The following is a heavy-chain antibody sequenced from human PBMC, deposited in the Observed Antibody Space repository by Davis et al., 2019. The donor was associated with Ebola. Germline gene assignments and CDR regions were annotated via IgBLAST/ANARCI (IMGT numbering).Heavy chain of an antibody. CDR1: GDSISRNSW. CDR3: ARLRTSDYSYYFQY. J-gene: IGHJ4*02. V-gene: IGHV4-4*02. D-gene: IGHD3/OR15-3a*01. Sequence: MPSETLSLTCTVSGDSISRNSWWTWVRQAPGKGLEWLGEIEDSGTTTYTASLKSRLTMSVVKSKNQFSLTLTTLTAADTAVYYCARLRTSDYSYYFQYWGQGLLVTVSS. CDR2: IEDSGTT.